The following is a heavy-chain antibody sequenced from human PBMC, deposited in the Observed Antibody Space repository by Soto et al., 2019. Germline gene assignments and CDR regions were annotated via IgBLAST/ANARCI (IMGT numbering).Heavy chain of an antibody. CDR1: GGSISSNSYY. V-gene: IGHV4-39*01. Sequence: SETLSLTCTVSGGSISSNSYYWGWIRQPPGKGLEWIGSIYYSGSTYYNPSLKSRVTISVDTSKNQFSLKLSSVTAADTAVYYCARRFTGELLWFDPWGQGTLVTVSS. D-gene: IGHD3-16*01. J-gene: IGHJ5*02. CDR2: IYYSGST. CDR3: ARRFTGELLWFDP.